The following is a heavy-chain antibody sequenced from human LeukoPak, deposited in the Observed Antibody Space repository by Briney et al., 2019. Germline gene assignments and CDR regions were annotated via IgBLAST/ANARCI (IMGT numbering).Heavy chain of an antibody. V-gene: IGHV3-30*03. Sequence: GGSLRLSCAASGFTFSSYGMHWVRQAPGKGLEWVAVISYDGSNKYYADSVKGRFTISRDNSKNTLYLQMNSLRAEDTAVYYCAILAVAGIGFDYWGQGTLVTVSS. J-gene: IGHJ4*02. CDR2: ISYDGSNK. CDR3: AILAVAGIGFDY. D-gene: IGHD6-19*01. CDR1: GFTFSSYG.